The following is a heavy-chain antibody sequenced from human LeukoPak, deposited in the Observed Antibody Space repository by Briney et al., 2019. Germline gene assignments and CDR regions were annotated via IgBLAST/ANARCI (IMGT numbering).Heavy chain of an antibody. CDR1: GFTFSSYA. V-gene: IGHV3-23*01. D-gene: IGHD6-19*01. J-gene: IGHJ4*02. CDR3: AKDFLIAVAGTIDY. CDR2: ISGSGGST. Sequence: GGSLRLSCAASGFTFSSYAMSWVRQAPGKGLEGVSAISGSGGSTYYADSVKGRFTISRDNSKNTLYLKMNSLRAEDTAVYYCAKDFLIAVAGTIDYWGQGTLVTVSS.